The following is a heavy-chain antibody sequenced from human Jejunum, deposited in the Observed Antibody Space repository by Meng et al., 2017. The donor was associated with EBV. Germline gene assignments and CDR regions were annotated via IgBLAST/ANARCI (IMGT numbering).Heavy chain of an antibody. J-gene: IGHJ4*02. CDR2: INQVGST. CDR1: TDFISSYEW. Sequence: QVQVKESGPGLVQPSGTLSLTCAVSTDFISSYEWWSWVRQPPGKGLEWLGEINQVGSTYYNPSLKSRVTISIGTSKRQFSLRLNSMTAADTAVYYCARASSERLLDYWGQGTLVTVSS. D-gene: IGHD1-14*01. V-gene: IGHV4-4*02. CDR3: ARASSERLLDY.